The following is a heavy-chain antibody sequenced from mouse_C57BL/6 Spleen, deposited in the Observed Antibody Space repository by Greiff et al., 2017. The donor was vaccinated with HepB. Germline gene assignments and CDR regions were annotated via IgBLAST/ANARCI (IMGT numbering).Heavy chain of an antibody. CDR3: ARAFYDGYWGFAY. J-gene: IGHJ3*01. CDR2: ISDGGSYT. D-gene: IGHD2-3*01. CDR1: GFTFSSYA. V-gene: IGHV5-4*03. Sequence: EVKVEESGGGLVKPGGSLKLSCAASGFTFSSYAMSWVRQTPEKRLEWVATISDGGSYTYYPDNVKGRFTISRDNAKNNLYLQMSHLKSEDTAMYYCARAFYDGYWGFAYWGQGTLVTVSA.